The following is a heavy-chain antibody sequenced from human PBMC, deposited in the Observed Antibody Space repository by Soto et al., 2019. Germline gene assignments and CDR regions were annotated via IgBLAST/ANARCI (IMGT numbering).Heavy chain of an antibody. Sequence: QVQLVESGGGVVQPGRSLRLSCAASGFTFSSYGMHWVRQAPGKGLEWVAVISYDGSNKYYADSVKGRFTISRDNSKNTVYLQGKGLRVGDTGVYYCAKEGGGPGGYFDYWGQGTLVTVSS. CDR2: ISYDGSNK. CDR3: AKEGGGPGGYFDY. CDR1: GFTFSSYG. J-gene: IGHJ4*02. D-gene: IGHD3-10*01. V-gene: IGHV3-30*18.